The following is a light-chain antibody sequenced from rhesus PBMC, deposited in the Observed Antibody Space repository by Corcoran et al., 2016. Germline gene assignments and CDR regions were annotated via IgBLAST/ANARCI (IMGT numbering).Light chain of an antibody. Sequence: EIVVTQSPATLSLSPGERAILSCRASQSVGSFLAWYQQQPGQAPRLLIYGASSRATGIPDRFSGSGSGKDFTLTISSLEPEDVGVYYCQQSSNLFTFGPGTKLDIK. CDR1: QSVGSF. V-gene: IGKV3-24*04. J-gene: IGKJ3*01. CDR2: GAS. CDR3: QQSSNLFT.